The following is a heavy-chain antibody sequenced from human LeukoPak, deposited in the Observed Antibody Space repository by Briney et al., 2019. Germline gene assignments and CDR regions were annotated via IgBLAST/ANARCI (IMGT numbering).Heavy chain of an antibody. J-gene: IGHJ4*02. Sequence: GGSLRLSCAASGFTFSNYEMNWVRQAPGKGLEWLSYISSVGSTIYYADSVGGRFTISRDNAKNSLYLQMNSLRAEDTAVYYCARDNTVPYFAYWGQGTLVTVSS. D-gene: IGHD4-11*01. CDR3: ARDNTVPYFAY. CDR1: GFTFSNYE. V-gene: IGHV3-48*03. CDR2: ISSVGSTI.